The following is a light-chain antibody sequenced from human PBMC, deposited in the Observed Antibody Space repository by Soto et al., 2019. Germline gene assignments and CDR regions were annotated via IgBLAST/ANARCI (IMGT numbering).Light chain of an antibody. Sequence: EIVMTQSPATLSVSPGERATLACRASQSVSSNLAWYQQKPGQAPSLLIYGASTRATGTPARFSGSGSGTEFTLTISSLEPEDFAVYYCQQRSNWPPSITFGQGTRLEIK. CDR1: QSVSSN. CDR2: GAS. J-gene: IGKJ5*01. V-gene: IGKV3-15*01. CDR3: QQRSNWPPSIT.